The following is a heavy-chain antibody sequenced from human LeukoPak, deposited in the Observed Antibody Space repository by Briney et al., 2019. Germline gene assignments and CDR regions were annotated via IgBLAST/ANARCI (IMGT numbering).Heavy chain of an antibody. Sequence: GGSLRLSCAASGFTFSSYAINWVRQAPGKGLEWVSVISGSAGSTYYADSVKGRFTISRDNSKNTLYLQMNSLRVEDTAVYYCARIDYDILTGYYNLEHWGQGTLVTVSS. J-gene: IGHJ1*01. CDR3: ARIDYDILTGYYNLEH. CDR2: ISGSAGST. D-gene: IGHD3-9*01. V-gene: IGHV3-23*01. CDR1: GFTFSSYA.